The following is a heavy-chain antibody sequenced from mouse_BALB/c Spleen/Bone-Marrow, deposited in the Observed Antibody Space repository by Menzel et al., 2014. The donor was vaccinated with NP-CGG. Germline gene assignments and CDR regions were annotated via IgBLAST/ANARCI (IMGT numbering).Heavy chain of an antibody. V-gene: IGHV1-66*01. J-gene: IGHJ2*01. Sequence: VQLQQSGPELVKPGASVKISCKASGYSFTSYYIHWVKQRPGQGLEWIGWIFPGSGNTKYNEKFKGKAALTADTSSSTAYMQLSSPTSEDSAVYFCVSTFDYWGQGTTLTVSS. CDR2: IFPGSGNT. CDR3: VSTFDY. D-gene: IGHD1-1*01. CDR1: GYSFTSYY.